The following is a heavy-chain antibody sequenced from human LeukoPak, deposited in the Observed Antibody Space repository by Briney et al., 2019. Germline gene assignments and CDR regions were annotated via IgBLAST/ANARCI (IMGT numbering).Heavy chain of an antibody. D-gene: IGHD1-14*01. Sequence: GRSLRLSCAASGFTFSSYGMHWVRQAPGKGLEWVAVIWYDGSNKYYADSAKGRFTISRDNSKNTLYLQMNSLRAEDTAVYYCAREGSLPLDYWGQGTLVTVSS. V-gene: IGHV3-33*01. CDR3: AREGSLPLDY. J-gene: IGHJ4*02. CDR2: IWYDGSNK. CDR1: GFTFSSYG.